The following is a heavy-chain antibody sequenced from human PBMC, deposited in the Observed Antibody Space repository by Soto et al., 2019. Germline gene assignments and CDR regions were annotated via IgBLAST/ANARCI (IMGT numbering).Heavy chain of an antibody. CDR3: AKNDDDIYGTLYCFDK. Sequence: GGSLRLTSGVSGVTFSNYAMTWFLHSPGKGLEWVSTISGSGDSTHYADSVKGRFTISRDNSKNTLYLQMNSLRADDSAEYYCAKNDDDIYGTLYCFDKWGRGPLVTVYS. CDR1: GVTFSNYA. D-gene: IGHD1-1*01. V-gene: IGHV3-23*01. CDR2: ISGSGDST. J-gene: IGHJ4*02.